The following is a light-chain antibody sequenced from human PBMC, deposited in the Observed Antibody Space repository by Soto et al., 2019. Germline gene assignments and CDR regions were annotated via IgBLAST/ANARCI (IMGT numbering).Light chain of an antibody. CDR3: QQAASFPIT. V-gene: IGKV1-12*01. J-gene: IGKJ5*01. CDR2: TAS. CDR1: QSISSW. Sequence: DIQMTHSPSTLSASVGDRVTITCRSSQSISSWLAWYQQKPGKAPKLLIYTASSLQSGVPSRFSGSGSGTDFTLTINGLQPEDFATYYCQQAASFPITFGQGTRLEI.